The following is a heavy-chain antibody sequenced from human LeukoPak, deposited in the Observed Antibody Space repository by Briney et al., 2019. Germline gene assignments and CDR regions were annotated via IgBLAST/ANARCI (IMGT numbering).Heavy chain of an antibody. V-gene: IGHV3-66*01. CDR1: GFTVSSNY. D-gene: IGHD6-13*01. CDR2: IYSGGST. CDR3: ARDYSPAAVIDASDI. Sequence: GGSLRLSCAASGFTVSSNYMSWVRQAPGKGLEWVSVIYSGGSTYYADSVKGRFTISRDNAKNSLYLQMNSLRAEDTAVYYCARDYSPAAVIDASDIWGQGTMVTVSS. J-gene: IGHJ3*02.